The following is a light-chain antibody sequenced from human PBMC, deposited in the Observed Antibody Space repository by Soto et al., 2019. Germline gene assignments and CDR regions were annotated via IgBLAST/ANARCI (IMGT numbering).Light chain of an antibody. CDR1: QSVSSSY. CDR3: QKYGTSPMYT. V-gene: IGKV3-20*01. J-gene: IGKJ5*01. Sequence: EIVLTQSPGTLSLSPGEGATLSCGASQSVSSSYLAWYQQKPGQAPRLLIYGASSRATGIPARFSGSGSGTDFTLTISRLEPEDFAVYYCQKYGTSPMYTFGQGTRLEIK. CDR2: GAS.